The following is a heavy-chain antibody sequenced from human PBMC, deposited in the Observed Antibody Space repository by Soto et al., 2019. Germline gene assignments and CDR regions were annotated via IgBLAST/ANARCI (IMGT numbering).Heavy chain of an antibody. Sequence: QVQPVQSGAEVKKPGSSVKVSCKASGGTFSSYAISWVRQAPGQGLEWMGGIIPIFGTANYAQKFQGRVTITADESTSTAYMELSSLRSEDTAVYYCAGLAGAYCSSTSCYTFDYWGQGTLVTVSS. D-gene: IGHD2-2*01. V-gene: IGHV1-69*01. J-gene: IGHJ4*02. CDR2: IIPIFGTA. CDR3: AGLAGAYCSSTSCYTFDY. CDR1: GGTFSSYA.